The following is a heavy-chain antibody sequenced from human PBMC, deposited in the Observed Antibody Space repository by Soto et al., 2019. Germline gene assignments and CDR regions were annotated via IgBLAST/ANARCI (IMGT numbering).Heavy chain of an antibody. Sequence: QAQLVQSGAEVKKPGASVKVSCWTSGYTFISYAIHWVRQAPGQRLEWMGWINAGNGNTKYAQNFQGRLTISRDTSASTAYMELSSLRSEDTALYYCVRGLLWFGELSPPSDWGQGTRVTVSS. J-gene: IGHJ4*02. CDR3: VRGLLWFGELSPPSD. V-gene: IGHV1-3*01. CDR2: INAGNGNT. CDR1: GYTFISYA. D-gene: IGHD3-10*01.